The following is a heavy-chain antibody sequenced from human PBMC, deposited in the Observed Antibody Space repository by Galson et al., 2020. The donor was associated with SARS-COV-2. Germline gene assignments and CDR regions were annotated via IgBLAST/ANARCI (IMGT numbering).Heavy chain of an antibody. CDR2: IYYSGST. D-gene: IGHD3-10*01. CDR1: GGSISSSSYY. Sequence: SETLSLTCTVSGGSISSSSYYWGWIRQPPGQGLEWIGSIYYSGSTYYNPSLKSRVTISVDTSKNQFSLKLSSVTAADTAVYYCARRTTSSTGGSYLDYWGQGTLVTVSS. CDR3: ARRTTSSTGGSYLDY. J-gene: IGHJ4*02. V-gene: IGHV4-39*01.